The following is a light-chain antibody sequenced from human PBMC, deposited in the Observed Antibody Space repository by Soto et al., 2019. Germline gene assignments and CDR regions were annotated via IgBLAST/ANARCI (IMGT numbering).Light chain of an antibody. Sequence: EIVLTQSPGTLSLSPGERATLSCRASQSVSSSYLAWYQQKPGQAPRLLIYGASSRATGIPDRFSGSWSGTDFTLTISRLEPEDFALYYCQQYGSSYTFGQGTKLEIK. V-gene: IGKV3-20*01. CDR2: GAS. J-gene: IGKJ2*01. CDR3: QQYGSSYT. CDR1: QSVSSSY.